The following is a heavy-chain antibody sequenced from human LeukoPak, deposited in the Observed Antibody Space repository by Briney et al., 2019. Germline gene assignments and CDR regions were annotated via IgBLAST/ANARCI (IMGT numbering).Heavy chain of an antibody. CDR3: ATGRYSYGYFDY. Sequence: PSETLSLTCTVSGGSISSSSYYWGWIRQPPGKGLEWIGSIYYSGSTYYNPSLKSRVTISVDTSKNQFSLKLSSVTAADTAVYYCATGRYSYGYFDYWGQGTLVTVSS. D-gene: IGHD5-18*01. CDR2: IYYSGST. V-gene: IGHV4-39*07. CDR1: GGSISSSSYY. J-gene: IGHJ4*02.